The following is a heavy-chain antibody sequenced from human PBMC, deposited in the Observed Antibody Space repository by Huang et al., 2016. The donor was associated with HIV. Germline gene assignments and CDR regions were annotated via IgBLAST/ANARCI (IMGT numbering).Heavy chain of an antibody. D-gene: IGHD3-22*01. J-gene: IGHJ4*02. CDR1: GFTFSSYS. CDR3: ARAETYYYDTSGYLSQGRFDY. CDR2: TSSSSSYM. Sequence: EVQLVESGGGLVKPGGSLRLSCEVSGFTFSSYSMNWVRQAPGKGLELVSSTSSSSSYMYYADSVKGRFTISRDNANNSLYLQMNSLRVEDTAMYYCARAETYYYDTSGYLSQGRFDYWGQGTLVTVSS. V-gene: IGHV3-21*01.